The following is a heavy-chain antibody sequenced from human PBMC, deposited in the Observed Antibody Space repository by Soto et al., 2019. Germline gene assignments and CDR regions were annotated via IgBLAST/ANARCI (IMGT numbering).Heavy chain of an antibody. CDR3: AKQITPDSSGYYSFVGQFDP. Sequence: PGGSLRLSCAASGFTFSSYAMSWVRQAPGKGLEWVSAISGSGGSTYYADSVKGRFTISRDNSKNTLYLQMNSLRAEDTAVYHCAKQITPDSSGYYSFVGQFDPWGQGTLVTVSS. CDR2: ISGSGGST. CDR1: GFTFSSYA. D-gene: IGHD3-22*01. J-gene: IGHJ5*02. V-gene: IGHV3-23*01.